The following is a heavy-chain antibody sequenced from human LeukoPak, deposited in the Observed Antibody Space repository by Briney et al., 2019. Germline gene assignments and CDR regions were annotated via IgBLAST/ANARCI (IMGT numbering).Heavy chain of an antibody. V-gene: IGHV3-21*01. CDR2: ISSSSSYI. CDR1: GFTFSTYS. Sequence: GGSLRLSCAASGFTFSTYSMNWARQAPGKGLEWVSSISSSSSYIYYADSVKGRFTISRDNAKNSLYLQMNSLRAEDTAVYYCARTVVSPAEDYMDVWGKGTTVTVSS. D-gene: IGHD2-15*01. J-gene: IGHJ6*03. CDR3: ARTVVSPAEDYMDV.